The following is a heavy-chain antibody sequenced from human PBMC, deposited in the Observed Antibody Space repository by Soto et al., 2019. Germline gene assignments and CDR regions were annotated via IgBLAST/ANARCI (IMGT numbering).Heavy chain of an antibody. D-gene: IGHD3-10*01. CDR3: ARLLTRSNYGSGREEIDY. J-gene: IGHJ4*02. Sequence: SETLSLTCTVSGGSISSYYWSWIRQPPGKGLEWIGYIYYSGSTNYNPSLKSRVTISVDTSKNQFSLKLSSVTAADTAVYYCARLLTRSNYGSGREEIDYWGQGTLVTVSS. CDR1: GGSISSYY. CDR2: IYYSGST. V-gene: IGHV4-59*08.